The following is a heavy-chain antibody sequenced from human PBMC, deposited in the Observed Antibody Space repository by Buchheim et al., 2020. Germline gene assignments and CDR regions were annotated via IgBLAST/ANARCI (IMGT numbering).Heavy chain of an antibody. CDR2: IRSKANSYAT. Sequence: EVQLVESGGGLVQPGGSLKLSCAASGFTFSGSAMHWVRQASGKGLEWVGRIRSKANSYATAYAASVKGRLTISRDDSKNTAYLQMNSLKTEDTAVYYCTRTVVGATERYYYYYGMDVWGQGTT. CDR3: TRTVVGATERYYYYYGMDV. D-gene: IGHD1-26*01. V-gene: IGHV3-73*01. J-gene: IGHJ6*02. CDR1: GFTFSGSA.